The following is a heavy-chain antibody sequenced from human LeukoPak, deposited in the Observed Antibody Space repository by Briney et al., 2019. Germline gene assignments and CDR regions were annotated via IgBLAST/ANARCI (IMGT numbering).Heavy chain of an antibody. Sequence: SETLSLTCVVYGGSFSGYYWSWIRQPPGKGLEWIGEINHSGSTNYNPSLKSRVTISVDTSKNQFSLKLSSVTAADTAVYYCARHPLAVAGHFDYWGQGTLVTVSS. CDR3: ARHPLAVAGHFDY. CDR1: GGSFSGYY. D-gene: IGHD6-19*01. V-gene: IGHV4-34*01. J-gene: IGHJ4*02. CDR2: INHSGST.